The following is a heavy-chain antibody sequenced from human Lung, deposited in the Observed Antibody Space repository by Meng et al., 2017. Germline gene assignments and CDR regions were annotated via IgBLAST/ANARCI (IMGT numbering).Heavy chain of an antibody. CDR3: GRSDGYIRD. V-gene: IGHV3-74*01. D-gene: IGHD5-24*01. Sequence: EVQLVESGGVLVQPGVSLRLSCAASGFTFSTYWMHWARQAPGKGLVWVSHINTDGSSTNYADSVKGRFTISRDNAKNTLYLQMNSLRAEDTAVYYRGRSDGYIRDWGQGTLVTVSS. CDR2: INTDGSST. J-gene: IGHJ4*02. CDR1: GFTFSTYW.